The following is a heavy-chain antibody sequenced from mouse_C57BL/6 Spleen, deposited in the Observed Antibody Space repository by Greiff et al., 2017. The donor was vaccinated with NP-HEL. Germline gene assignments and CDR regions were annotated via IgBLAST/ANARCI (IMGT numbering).Heavy chain of an antibody. CDR3: ARASTGTGDY. J-gene: IGHJ2*01. Sequence: VKQRPIQGLEWIGNIDPSDSETHYNQKFKDKATLTVDKSSSTAYMQLSSLTSEDSAVYYCARASTGTGDYWGQGTTLTVSS. V-gene: IGHV1-52*01. D-gene: IGHD4-1*02. CDR2: IDPSDSET.